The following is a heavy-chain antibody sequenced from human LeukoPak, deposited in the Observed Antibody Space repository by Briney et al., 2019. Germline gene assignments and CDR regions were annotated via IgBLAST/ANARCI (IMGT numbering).Heavy chain of an antibody. J-gene: IGHJ3*01. CDR3: GMSGDRVPLQDDVFDV. D-gene: IGHD1-26*01. CDR2: IYPGDSGP. Sequence: GESLKISCKVSGYSFTSYRIGWVRPMPGKGLEWMGIIYPGDSGPTYSPSFQGQVTISVDKSINTAYLQWSSLQASDTAMYYCGMSGDRVPLQDDVFDVWGQGTMVTVST. V-gene: IGHV5-51*01. CDR1: GYSFTSYR.